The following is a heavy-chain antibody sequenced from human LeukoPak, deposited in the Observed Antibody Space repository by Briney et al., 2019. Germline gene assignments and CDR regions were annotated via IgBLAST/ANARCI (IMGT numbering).Heavy chain of an antibody. V-gene: IGHV1-2*02. D-gene: IGHD3-10*01. Sequence: ASVKVSCKASGYTFTGYYIHWVRQAPGQGLEWMGWINPNRGDTKYAQKFQGRVTMTRETSISTAYMELSRLTSDDTAVYYCASEKADYYGSGVPLHNWGQGTLVTVSS. CDR3: ASEKADYYGSGVPLHN. J-gene: IGHJ4*02. CDR1: GYTFTGYY. CDR2: INPNRGDT.